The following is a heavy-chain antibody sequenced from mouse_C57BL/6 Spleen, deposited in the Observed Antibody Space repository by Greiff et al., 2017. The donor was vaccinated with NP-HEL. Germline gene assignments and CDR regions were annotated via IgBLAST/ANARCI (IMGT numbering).Heavy chain of an antibody. V-gene: IGHV1-55*01. J-gene: IGHJ4*01. Sequence: VQLQQSGAELVKPGASVKMSCKASGYTFTSYWITWVKQRPGQGLEWIGDIYPGSGSTNYNEKFKSKATLTVDTSSSTAYMQLSSLTSEDSAVYYCARWATMVTRDAMYYWGQGTSVTVSS. CDR3: ARWATMVTRDAMYY. D-gene: IGHD2-2*01. CDR1: GYTFTSYW. CDR2: IYPGSGST.